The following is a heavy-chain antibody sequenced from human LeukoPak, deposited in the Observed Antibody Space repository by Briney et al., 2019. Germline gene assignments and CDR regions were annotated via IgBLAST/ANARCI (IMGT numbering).Heavy chain of an antibody. D-gene: IGHD6-13*01. CDR1: GFTFSSYW. CDR2: LNSDGSDT. V-gene: IGHV3-74*01. J-gene: IGHJ5*02. CDR3: ARGDSSTWFEYWFDP. Sequence: GGSLRLSCAASGFTFSSYWMHWVRQAPGKGLVWVSRLNSDGSDTDYVDSVKGRFTISRDNAKNTLYLQMNSLRAEDTAVYYCARGDSSTWFEYWFDPWGQGTLVTVSS.